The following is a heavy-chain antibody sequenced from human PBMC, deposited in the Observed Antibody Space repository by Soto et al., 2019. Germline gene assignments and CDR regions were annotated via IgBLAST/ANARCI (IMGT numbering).Heavy chain of an antibody. J-gene: IGHJ4*02. Sequence: GGSLRLSCAASGFTVSSNYMSWVRQAPGKGPEWVSVIYSGGSTYYADSVKGRFTISRDNSKNTLYLQMNSLRAEDTAVYYCARDKYGGSSAYWGQGSLVTVSS. V-gene: IGHV3-53*01. CDR3: ARDKYGGSSAY. CDR2: IYSGGST. CDR1: GFTVSSNY. D-gene: IGHD2-15*01.